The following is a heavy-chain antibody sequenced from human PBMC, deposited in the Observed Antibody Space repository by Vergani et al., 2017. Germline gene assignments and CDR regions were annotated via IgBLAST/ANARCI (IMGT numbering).Heavy chain of an antibody. CDR2: IYSGGST. J-gene: IGHJ4*02. CDR3: ARARRCSSTSCFYFDY. CDR1: GVTVSSNY. D-gene: IGHD2-2*01. Sequence: EVQLVETGGGLIQPGGSLRLSCAASGVTVSSNYISWVRQAPGKGLDGVSVIYSGGSTYYADSVKGRFTISRDNSKNTLYLQMNSLRAEDTAVYYCARARRCSSTSCFYFDYWGQGTLVTVSS. V-gene: IGHV3-53*02.